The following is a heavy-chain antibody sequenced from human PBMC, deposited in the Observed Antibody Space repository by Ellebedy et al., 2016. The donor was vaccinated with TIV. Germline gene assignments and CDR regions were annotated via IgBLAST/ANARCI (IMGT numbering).Heavy chain of an antibody. CDR2: IYYSGST. J-gene: IGHJ5*02. D-gene: IGHD3-10*01. CDR1: GDSISRSSYY. CDR3: ARWFGELLYVRWFDP. Sequence: SETLSLTCTVSGDSISRSSYYWGWIRQPPGTGLEWIGSIYYSGSTYYNPSLKSRVTISVDTSKSQFSLKLSSVTAADTAVYYCARWFGELLYVRWFDPWGQGTLVTVSS. V-gene: IGHV4-39*01.